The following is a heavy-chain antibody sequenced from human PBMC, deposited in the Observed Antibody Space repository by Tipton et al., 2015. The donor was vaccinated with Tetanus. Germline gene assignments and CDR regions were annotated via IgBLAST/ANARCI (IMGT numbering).Heavy chain of an antibody. V-gene: IGHV4-39*01. CDR3: ARYGHGSSGYYWGSGFDY. Sequence: TLSLTCTVSGGSISSSSYYWGWIRQPPGKGLEWIGSIYYSGSTYYNPSLKSRVTISVDTSKNQFSLKLSSVTAADTAVYYCARYGHGSSGYYWGSGFDYWGQGTLVTVSS. J-gene: IGHJ4*02. CDR2: IYYSGST. CDR1: GGSISSSSYY. D-gene: IGHD3-22*01.